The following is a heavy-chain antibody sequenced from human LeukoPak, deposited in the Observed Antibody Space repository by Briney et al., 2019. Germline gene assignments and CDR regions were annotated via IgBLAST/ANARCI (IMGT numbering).Heavy chain of an antibody. V-gene: IGHV1-18*01. Sequence: ASVKVSCKAVGYSFTSYGVVWVRQAPGQELEWMAWISGSNGDTNFAQKIQGRVTLTTDTSTSTAYMELMSLRSDDTAAYFCARGPRRWLQLTYFDYWGQGTLVTVSS. J-gene: IGHJ4*02. CDR3: ARGPRRWLQLTYFDY. CDR1: GYSFTSYG. D-gene: IGHD5-24*01. CDR2: ISGSNGDT.